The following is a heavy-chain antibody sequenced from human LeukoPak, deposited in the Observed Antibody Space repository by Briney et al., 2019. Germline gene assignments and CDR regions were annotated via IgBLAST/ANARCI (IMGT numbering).Heavy chain of an antibody. CDR3: ARDQYYGGFDY. D-gene: IGHD4-23*01. Sequence: RGSLRLSCAASGFTFSSYSMNWVRQAPGKGLEWVSYISSSSSTIYYADSVKGRFTISRDNAKNSLYLQMNSLRAEDTAVYYCARDQYYGGFDYWGQGTLVTVSS. J-gene: IGHJ4*02. CDR1: GFTFSSYS. CDR2: ISSSSSTI. V-gene: IGHV3-48*01.